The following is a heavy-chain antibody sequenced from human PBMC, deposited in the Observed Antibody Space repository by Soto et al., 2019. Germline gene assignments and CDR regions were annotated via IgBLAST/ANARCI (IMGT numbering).Heavy chain of an antibody. J-gene: IGHJ4*02. V-gene: IGHV2-5*01. D-gene: IGHD6-19*01. CDR2: IYWNDDK. CDR3: AHILRYTSDWSGDY. Sequence: QITLKESGPTLVKPTQTLTLTCTFSGFSLTTTGVGVGWIRQPPGKALEWLALIYWNDDKRYSASLRSRLTITKETSKNRVVLTMTNRDPVDTATYYCAHILRYTSDWSGDYWGQGTLVTVSS. CDR1: GFSLTTTGVG.